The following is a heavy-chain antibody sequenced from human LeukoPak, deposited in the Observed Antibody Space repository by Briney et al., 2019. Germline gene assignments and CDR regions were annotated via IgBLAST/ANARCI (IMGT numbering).Heavy chain of an antibody. CDR1: GFTFSSYS. V-gene: IGHV4-39*07. CDR3: AREVELWFGELLCWFDP. D-gene: IGHD3-10*01. J-gene: IGHJ5*02. Sequence: GSLRLSCAASGFTFSSYSMNWVRQPPGKGLEWIGSIYYSGSTYYNPSLKSRVTISVDTSKNQFSLKLSSVTAADTAVYYCAREVELWFGELLCWFDPWGQGTLVTVSS. CDR2: IYYSGST.